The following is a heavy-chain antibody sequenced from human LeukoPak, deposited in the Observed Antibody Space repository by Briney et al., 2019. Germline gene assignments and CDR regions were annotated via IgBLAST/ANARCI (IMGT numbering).Heavy chain of an antibody. CDR3: ASFVYCGGDCYTDY. Sequence: SETLSLTCAVYGGSFSGYYWSWIRQPAGKGLEWIGRIYTSGSTNYNPSLKSRVTMSVDTSKNQFSLKLSSVTAADTAVYYCASFVYCGGDCYTDYWGQGTLVTVSS. J-gene: IGHJ4*02. D-gene: IGHD2-21*02. CDR1: GGSFSGYY. V-gene: IGHV4-59*10. CDR2: IYTSGST.